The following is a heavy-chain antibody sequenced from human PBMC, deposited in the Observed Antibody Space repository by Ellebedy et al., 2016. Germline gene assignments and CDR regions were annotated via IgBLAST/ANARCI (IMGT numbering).Heavy chain of an antibody. D-gene: IGHD2-2*01. J-gene: IGHJ4*02. V-gene: IGHV3-23*01. CDR3: VKGTSSLDY. Sequence: GESLKISCAVSGFISRSSGMSWVRQAPGKGLEWVSGTLAGDDTTSYADSVQGRFSVSRDNSKNTVFLQMNGLRVEDTAVYYCVKGTSSLDYWGQGTLVTVSS. CDR2: TLAGDDTT. CDR1: GFISRSSG.